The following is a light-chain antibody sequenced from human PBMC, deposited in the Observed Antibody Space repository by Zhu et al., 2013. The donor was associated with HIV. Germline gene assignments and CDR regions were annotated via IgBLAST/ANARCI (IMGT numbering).Light chain of an antibody. V-gene: IGKV1-8*01. CDR3: QKYNSAPFT. CDR2: AAS. CDR1: QGISSY. J-gene: IGKJ3*01. Sequence: AIRMTQSPSSFSASTGDRLTITCRASQGISSYLAWYQQRPGKAPKLLIYAASTLQSGVPSRFSGSGSGTDFTLTISSLQPEDVATYYCQKYNSAPFTFGPGTKVDIK.